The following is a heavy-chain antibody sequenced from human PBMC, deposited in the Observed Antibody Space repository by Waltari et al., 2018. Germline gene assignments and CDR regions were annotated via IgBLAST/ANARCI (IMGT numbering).Heavy chain of an antibody. Sequence: QVQLVQSGAEVKKPGSSVKVSCKASGGTFSSYTIRWVRQAPGQGLEWMGRIIPILGIANYAQKFQGRVTITADKSTSTAYMELSSLRSEDTAVYYCAIREDYYDSSGYYGMDVWGQGTTVTVSS. CDR1: GGTFSSYT. CDR2: IIPILGIA. V-gene: IGHV1-69*02. J-gene: IGHJ6*02. CDR3: AIREDYYDSSGYYGMDV. D-gene: IGHD3-22*01.